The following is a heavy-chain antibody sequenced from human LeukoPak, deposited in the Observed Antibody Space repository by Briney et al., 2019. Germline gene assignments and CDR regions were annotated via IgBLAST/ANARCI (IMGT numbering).Heavy chain of an antibody. D-gene: IGHD6-6*01. CDR3: ARVYRSSSGYCFDY. V-gene: IGHV3-21*01. CDR1: GFTFSDYS. J-gene: IGHJ4*02. Sequence: PGGSLRLSCPASGFTFSDYSMSWVRQAPGKGLEWVSSISSSSDYIYYADSVKGRFTISRDNARNSLYLQMNSLRAEDTAVYYCARVYRSSSGYCFDYWGQGTLVTVSS. CDR2: ISSSSDYI.